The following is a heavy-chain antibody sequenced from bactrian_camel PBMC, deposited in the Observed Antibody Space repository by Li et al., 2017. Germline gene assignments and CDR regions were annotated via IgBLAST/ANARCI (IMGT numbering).Heavy chain of an antibody. CDR1: GFTFSSYW. Sequence: HVQLVESGGGLVQPGKSLRLSCAASGFTFSSYWMYWVRQAPGKGLEWVSTIYTADGRTKSADSVKGRFTMSRDNAKNMLYLQMNNLKSEDTALYYCAKALGGGNYYTGEYAYWGQGTQVTVS. D-gene: IGHD2*01. CDR2: IYTADGRT. J-gene: IGHJ4*01. CDR3: AKALGGGNYYTGEYAY. V-gene: IGHV3S1*01.